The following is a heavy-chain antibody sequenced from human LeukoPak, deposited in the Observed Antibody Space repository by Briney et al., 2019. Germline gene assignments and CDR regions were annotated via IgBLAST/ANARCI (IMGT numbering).Heavy chain of an antibody. D-gene: IGHD5-24*01. CDR1: GGSVSSSSSY. Sequence: PSETLSLTCTVSGGSVSSSSSYWGWIRQPPGKGLEWIGSIYYNGATQYNPSLKSRVTISVDTSKNQFSLKLSSVTAADTAVYYCARNWGYNYGYGSFDSWGQGILVTVSS. J-gene: IGHJ4*02. CDR3: ARNWGYNYGYGSFDS. CDR2: IYYNGAT. V-gene: IGHV4-39*07.